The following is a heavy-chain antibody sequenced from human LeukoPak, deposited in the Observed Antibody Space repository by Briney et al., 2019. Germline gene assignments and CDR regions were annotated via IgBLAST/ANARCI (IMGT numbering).Heavy chain of an antibody. CDR1: GYTFTGYY. CDR2: INPNSGGT. Sequence: ASVKVSCKASGYTFTGYYMHWVRQAPGQGLEWMGWINPNSGGTNYAQKFQGRVTMTRDTSISTAYMELSRLRSDDTAVYYCARVGCYYDSSGYYYPSWGQGTLVTVSS. V-gene: IGHV1-2*02. D-gene: IGHD3-22*01. J-gene: IGHJ5*02. CDR3: ARVGCYYDSSGYYYPS.